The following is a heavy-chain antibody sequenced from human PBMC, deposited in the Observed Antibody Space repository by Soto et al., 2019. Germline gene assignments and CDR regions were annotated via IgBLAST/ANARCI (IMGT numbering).Heavy chain of an antibody. Sequence: SETMSLTCTVGGDSMSISVWSWIRKTPGKGLEWIGDIYYSGSTNYNPSLNTRVTISIDTSKNQCSLKLSSVTAADTAVYYCATVSDYWGQGILVTVSS. V-gene: IGHV4-59*12. CDR1: GDSMSISV. J-gene: IGHJ4*02. CDR2: IYYSGST. CDR3: ATVSDY.